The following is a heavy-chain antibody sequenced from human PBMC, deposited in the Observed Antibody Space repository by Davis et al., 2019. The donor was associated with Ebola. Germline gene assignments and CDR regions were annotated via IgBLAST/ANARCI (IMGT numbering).Heavy chain of an antibody. J-gene: IGHJ4*02. V-gene: IGHV3-30*18. CDR1: GFTVSSNY. CDR2: ISYDGSNK. D-gene: IGHD3-22*01. CDR3: AKALSYYSETSGYYPPYS. Sequence: PGGSLRLSCAASGFTVSSNYMSWVRQAPGKGLEWVAVISYDGSNKYYADSVKGRFTISRDNSKNTLFLQLNSLRVEDTAVYYCAKALSYYSETSGYYPPYSWGQGALVIVSS.